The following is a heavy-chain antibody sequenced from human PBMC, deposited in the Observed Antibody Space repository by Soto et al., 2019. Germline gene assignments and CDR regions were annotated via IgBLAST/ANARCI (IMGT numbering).Heavy chain of an antibody. CDR2: ISSSGSGI. Sequence: EVQLLESGGDLVQPGGSLRLSCAASGFTFSSYGMSWVRQAPGKGLEWVSYISSSGSGIYYPDSVKGRFTISRDNARKSLYLQMSSLRAEDTAVYYCARAYSDAFDIWGQGTMVTVSS. D-gene: IGHD2-15*01. CDR3: ARAYSDAFDI. J-gene: IGHJ3*02. V-gene: IGHV3-48*04. CDR1: GFTFSSYG.